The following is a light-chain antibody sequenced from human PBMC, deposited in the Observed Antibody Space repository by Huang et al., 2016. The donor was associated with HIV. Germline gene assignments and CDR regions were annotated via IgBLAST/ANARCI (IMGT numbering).Light chain of an antibody. V-gene: IGKV3D-15*01. CDR1: QSVTTN. CDR3: QQYNDWPPVFT. J-gene: IGKJ4*01. Sequence: EIVLTQSPATLSVSPGERATLSCMASQSVTTNLAWYQQKPGQAPRLLIYGATSRATGIPARFSVRGSETEFTLTISGLQSEDSAVYYCQQYNDWPPVFTFGGGTRVEIK. CDR2: GAT.